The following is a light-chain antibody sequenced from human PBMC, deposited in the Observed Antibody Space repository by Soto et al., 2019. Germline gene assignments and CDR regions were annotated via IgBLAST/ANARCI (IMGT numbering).Light chain of an antibody. V-gene: IGKV1-5*03. CDR1: QTISSW. CDR2: KAS. CDR3: QQYKASPYT. J-gene: IGKJ2*01. Sequence: DIQLTQSPSTLSGSVGDRVTITWRASQTISSWLAWYQQKPGKAPKLLIYKASTLKRGVPSRVSGSGSGTECTLTSSGLQPDDFATYYCQQYKASPYTFAQGTKVDIK.